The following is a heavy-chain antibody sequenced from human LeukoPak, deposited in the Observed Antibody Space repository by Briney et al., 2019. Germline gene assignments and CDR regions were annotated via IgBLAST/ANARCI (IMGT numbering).Heavy chain of an antibody. CDR3: ARALNENSYAFDS. J-gene: IGHJ4*02. D-gene: IGHD5-18*01. Sequence: KSSETLSLTCTVSGGSISSYYWSWIRQPPGKGLEWIGYFSYTGSTYYNPSLKSRVSISVDTSKNQFSLRLMSVTAADTAVYHCARALNENSYAFDSWGQGTLVTVSS. CDR2: FSYTGST. V-gene: IGHV4-59*08. CDR1: GGSISSYY.